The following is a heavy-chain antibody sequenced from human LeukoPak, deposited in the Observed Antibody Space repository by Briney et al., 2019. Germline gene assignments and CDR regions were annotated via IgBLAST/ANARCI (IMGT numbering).Heavy chain of an antibody. CDR3: ARGATVRAPPLDY. D-gene: IGHD4-17*01. Sequence: GGSLRLSCAASGFTFSSYSMNWVRQAPGKGLEWVSSIGSSSSYIYYADSVKGRFSVSRDNAKNSLYLQMNSLRAEDTAVYYCARGATVRAPPLDYWGQGTLVTVSS. J-gene: IGHJ4*02. CDR2: IGSSSSYI. CDR1: GFTFSSYS. V-gene: IGHV3-21*01.